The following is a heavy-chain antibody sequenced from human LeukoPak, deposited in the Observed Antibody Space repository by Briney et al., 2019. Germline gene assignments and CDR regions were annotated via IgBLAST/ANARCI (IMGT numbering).Heavy chain of an antibody. CDR3: VLYYDSSGYYHDAFDI. D-gene: IGHD3-22*01. V-gene: IGHV1-8*02. J-gene: IGHJ3*02. Sequence: ASVKVSCKASGGTFSSYAISWVRQAPGQGLEWMGWMNPNSGNTGYAQKFQGRVTMTRNTSISTAYMELSSLRSEDTAVYYCVLYYDSSGYYHDAFDIWGQGTMVTVSS. CDR1: GGTFSSYA. CDR2: MNPNSGNT.